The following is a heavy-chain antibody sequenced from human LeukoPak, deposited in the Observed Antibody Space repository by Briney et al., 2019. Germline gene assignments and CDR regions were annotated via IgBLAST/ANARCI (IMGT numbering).Heavy chain of an antibody. D-gene: IGHD1-14*01. CDR2: ISAYNGNT. J-gene: IGHJ6*03. CDR3: ARAPDNYYYMDV. V-gene: IGHV1-18*01. CDR1: GYAFTSYG. Sequence: ASVKVSCKASGYAFTSYGISWVRQAPGQGLEWMGWISAYNGNTNYAQKLQGRVTMTTDTSTSTAYMELRSLRSDDTAVYYCARAPDNYYYMDVWGKGTTVTISS.